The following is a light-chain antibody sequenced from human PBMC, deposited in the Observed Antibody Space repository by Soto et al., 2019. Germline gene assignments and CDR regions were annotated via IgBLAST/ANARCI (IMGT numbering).Light chain of an antibody. CDR2: SHD. CDR3: AAWDDTLNGVV. J-gene: IGLJ3*02. Sequence: QSVLTQPPSASGTPGQRLTISCSGSSSNIGSNTVNWYQHLPGTAPKLLIYSHDQRPSGVPDRFSGSKSDTSASLAISGLQSEDEADHYCAAWDDTLNGVVFGGGTKVTVL. CDR1: SSNIGSNT. V-gene: IGLV1-44*01.